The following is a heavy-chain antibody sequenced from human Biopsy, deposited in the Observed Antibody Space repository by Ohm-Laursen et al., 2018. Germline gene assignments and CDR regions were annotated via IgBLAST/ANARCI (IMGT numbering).Heavy chain of an antibody. CDR1: GDSVTKYY. CDR2: IYYSVMT. V-gene: IGHV4-59*02. CDR3: ARDSGILNYGNFKYYHYYGMDV. J-gene: IGHJ6*02. Sequence: GTLSLTCPVSGDSVTKYYWSWIRQPPGKGLEWIEHIYYSVMTNYNPSLQSRVSISVDTSRNQVSLTLSSVTAADTAVYYCARDSGILNYGNFKYYHYYGMDVWGQGTKVTVSS. D-gene: IGHD4-11*01.